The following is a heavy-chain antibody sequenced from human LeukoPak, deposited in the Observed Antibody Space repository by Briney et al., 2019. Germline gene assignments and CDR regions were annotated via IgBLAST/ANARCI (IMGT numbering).Heavy chain of an antibody. J-gene: IGHJ5*02. CDR2: ITWNGGYT. CDR3: AKDRYTTTWNWFDP. V-gene: IGHV3-9*01. Sequence: PGGSLRLSCAASAFIFDAYAMHWVRQAPGKGLEWVSGITWNGGYTAYADSVKGRFTISRDNANNSLHLQMNSLRAEDTAFYYCAKDRYTTTWNWFDPWGQGTLVTVSS. D-gene: IGHD2-2*02. CDR1: AFIFDAYA.